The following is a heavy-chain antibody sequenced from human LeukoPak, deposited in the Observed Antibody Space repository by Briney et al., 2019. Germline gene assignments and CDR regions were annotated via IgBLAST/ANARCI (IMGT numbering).Heavy chain of an antibody. CDR2: MSYSGST. V-gene: IGHV4-59*01. CDR1: GGSISSYY. D-gene: IGHD6-19*01. Sequence: SETLSLTCTVSGGSISSYYWSWIRQPPGKGLEWVGYMSYSGSTNYNPSLKSRVSISVDTSKNQFSLKLSSVTAADTAMYYCARAIRGQWSGLYYFDYWGQGTLVTVSS. CDR3: ARAIRGQWSGLYYFDY. J-gene: IGHJ4*02.